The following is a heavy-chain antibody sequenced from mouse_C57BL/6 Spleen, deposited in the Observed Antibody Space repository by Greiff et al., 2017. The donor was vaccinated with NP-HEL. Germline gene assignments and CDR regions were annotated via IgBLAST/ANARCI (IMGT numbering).Heavy chain of an antibody. CDR1: GYAFSSSW. CDR3: ARSAWDDAMDD. Sequence: QVQLQQSGPELVKPGASVKISCKASGYAFSSSWMNWVKQRPGKGLEWIGRIYPGDGDTNYNGKFKGKATLTADKSSSTAYMQLSSLTSEDSAVYFCARSAWDDAMDDWGQGPSVTVSS. CDR2: IYPGDGDT. J-gene: IGHJ4*01. V-gene: IGHV1-82*01. D-gene: IGHD4-1*01.